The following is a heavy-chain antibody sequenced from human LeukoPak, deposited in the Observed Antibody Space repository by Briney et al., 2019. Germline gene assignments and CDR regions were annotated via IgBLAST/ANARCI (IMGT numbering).Heavy chain of an antibody. CDR3: ARQNEYVWGSYRKKGYYYYMDV. CDR1: GGSLSSSSYY. J-gene: IGHJ6*03. Sequence: SETLSLTCTVSGGSLSSSSYYWGWIRQPPGKGLEWIGSIYYSGNTYYNPSLNSRVTISVDTSKNPFSLKLSSLTAADTAVYYCARQNEYVWGSYRKKGYYYYMDVWGKGTTVTVSS. V-gene: IGHV4-39*01. D-gene: IGHD3-16*02. CDR2: IYYSGNT.